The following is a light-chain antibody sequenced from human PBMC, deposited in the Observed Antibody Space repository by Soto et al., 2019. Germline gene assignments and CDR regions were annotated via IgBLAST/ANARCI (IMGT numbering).Light chain of an antibody. J-gene: IGKJ4*02. CDR3: QQYFSYPLT. CDR1: QCISSH. Sequence: AIRMTQSPSSFSASTGDRVTITCRASQCISSHLAWYQVKPGKAPRLLIYTASYLESGVPSRFRGSGSWTDFTLTSSSLQSEDFGVCYCQQYFSYPLTFAGGTKVEIK. CDR2: TAS. V-gene: IGKV1-8*01.